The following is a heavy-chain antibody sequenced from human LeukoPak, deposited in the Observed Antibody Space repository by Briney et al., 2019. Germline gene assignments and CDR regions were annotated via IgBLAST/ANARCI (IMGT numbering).Heavy chain of an antibody. V-gene: IGHV4-59*01. Sequence: SETLSLTCTVSGGSISSYYWNWIRQPPGKGLEWIGYIYYSGTTNYNPSLKSRVSMSVDTSKNQFSLKLSSVTAADTAVYYCARVRIIMITFGGVIVDYFDYWGQGTLVTVSS. CDR1: GGSISSYY. CDR3: ARVRIIMITFGGVIVDYFDY. J-gene: IGHJ4*02. D-gene: IGHD3-16*02. CDR2: IYYSGTT.